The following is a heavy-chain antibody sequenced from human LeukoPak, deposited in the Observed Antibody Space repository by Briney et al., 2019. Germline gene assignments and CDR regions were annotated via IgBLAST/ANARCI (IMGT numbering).Heavy chain of an antibody. V-gene: IGHV4-30-4*01. CDR2: VHHTGRT. J-gene: IGHJ4*01. CDR3: ARGSDYTWGG. D-gene: IGHD3-10*01. CDR1: GGSISSGDCY. Sequence: SQTLSLTCTVSGGSISSGDCYWSWVRQPPGKGFEWIAEVHHTGRTIYSPSFARRVTISPDTSKNQISLKLTSVTAADTAVYYCARGSDYTWGGWGQGTLVTVSS.